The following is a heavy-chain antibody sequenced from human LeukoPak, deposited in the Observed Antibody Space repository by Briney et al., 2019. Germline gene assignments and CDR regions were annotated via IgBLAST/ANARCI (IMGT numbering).Heavy chain of an antibody. CDR1: GFTVSSNY. CDR2: ISYDGSNK. Sequence: GGSLRLSCAASGFTVSSNYMSWVRQAPGKGLEWVAVISYDGSNKYYADSVKGRFTISRDNSKNTLYLQMNSLRAEDTAVYYCAKGAQNFDPWGQGTLVTVSS. V-gene: IGHV3-30*14. J-gene: IGHJ5*02. CDR3: AKGAQNFDP.